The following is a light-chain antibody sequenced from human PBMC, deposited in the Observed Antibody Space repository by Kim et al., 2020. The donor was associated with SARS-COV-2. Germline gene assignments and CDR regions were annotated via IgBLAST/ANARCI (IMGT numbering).Light chain of an antibody. J-gene: IGKJ2*01. CDR3: QQYGTSLYT. CDR1: QSVSRNF. V-gene: IGKV3-20*01. Sequence: SLSPGQGATLSCRASQSVSRNFLTWYQQEPGQAPRLLIFGASTRATGIPDRFSGSGGTDFTLTINRLEPEDFEVYYCQQYGTSLYTFGQGTKLEI. CDR2: GAS.